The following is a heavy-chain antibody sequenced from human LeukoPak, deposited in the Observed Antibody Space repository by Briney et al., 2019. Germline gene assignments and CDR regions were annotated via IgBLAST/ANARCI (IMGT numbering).Heavy chain of an antibody. J-gene: IGHJ6*02. CDR1: GYTFTGYY. CDR3: ARVPRILSGMDV. V-gene: IGHV1-2*06. Sequence: ASVKVSCKASGYTFTGYYMHWVRQAPGQGLEWIGRINPNSGGTNYAQKFQGRVTMTRDTSISTAYMELSRLRSDDTAVYYCARVPRILSGMDVWGQGTTVTVSS. CDR2: INPNSGGT. D-gene: IGHD3-9*01.